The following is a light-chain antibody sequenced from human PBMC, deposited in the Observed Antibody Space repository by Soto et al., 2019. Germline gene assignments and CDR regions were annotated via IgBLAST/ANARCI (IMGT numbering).Light chain of an antibody. CDR3: QQHYITPIP. V-gene: IGKV4-1*01. Sequence: DIFMTESPDSLAVSLGERATIHCKSCHSVLYSAKNNNFLTWYQQKQGQPLKWLIYWESTRGSGVLDQFTGSGSGTDFTLTIHSLQADDGALYYCQQHYITPIPFGQGHDWRL. CDR1: HSVLYSAKNNNF. CDR2: WES. J-gene: IGKJ5*01.